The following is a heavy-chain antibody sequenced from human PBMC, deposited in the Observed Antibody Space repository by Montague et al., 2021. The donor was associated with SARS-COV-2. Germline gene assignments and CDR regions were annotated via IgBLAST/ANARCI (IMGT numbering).Heavy chain of an antibody. CDR2: IYYSGST. D-gene: IGHD3-3*01. J-gene: IGHJ6*02. CDR3: ARDPWGITIFGVVTGYGMDV. CDR1: GGSVSSGSYY. Sequence: SATLSLTCIVSGGSVSSGSYYWSWIRQPPGKGLEWIGYIYYSGSTNYNPSLKSRVTISVDTSKNQFSLKLSSVTAADTAVYYCARDPWGITIFGVVTGYGMDVWGQGTTVTVSS. V-gene: IGHV4-61*01.